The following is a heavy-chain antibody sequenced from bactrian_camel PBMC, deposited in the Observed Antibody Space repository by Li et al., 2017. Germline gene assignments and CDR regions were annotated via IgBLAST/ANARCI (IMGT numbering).Heavy chain of an antibody. CDR3: GADPPATWCRPKASFGY. D-gene: IGHD1*01. V-gene: IGHV3S40*01. J-gene: IGHJ6*01. CDR2: IDSGGGVT. Sequence: VQLVESGGGMVQPGGSLRLSCAASGFTFSGYAMSWVRQAPGKGLEWVSAIDSGGGVTGYADSVKGRFTISRDNAQNSVYLQLDNLKPEDTAMYYCGADPPATWCRPKASFGYLGQGTQVTVS. CDR1: GFTFSGYA.